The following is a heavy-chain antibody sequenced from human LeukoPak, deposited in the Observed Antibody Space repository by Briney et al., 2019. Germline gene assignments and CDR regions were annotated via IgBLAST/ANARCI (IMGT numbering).Heavy chain of an antibody. D-gene: IGHD2-2*01. J-gene: IGHJ4*02. V-gene: IGHV4-39*01. CDR3: ARLVRYCSTNSCYPFDY. CDR1: GGSIYSSSHY. CDR2: MYYSGGT. Sequence: PSETLSLTCTVSGGSIYSSSHYWGWIRQPPGKGLGWIGSMYYSGGTYYNPSLKSRVTISIDTSRNQFSLKLNSVTAADTAVYYCARLVRYCSTNSCYPFDYWGQGTLVTVSS.